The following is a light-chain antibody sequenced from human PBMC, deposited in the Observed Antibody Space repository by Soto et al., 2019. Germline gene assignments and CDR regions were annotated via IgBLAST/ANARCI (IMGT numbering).Light chain of an antibody. CDR1: KSDIGAFTF. CDR2: EVT. J-gene: IGLJ1*01. V-gene: IGLV2-14*03. CDR3: SSYGSSAPDV. Sequence: QSALTQPASVSGSPGQSITLSCSGTKSDIGAFTFVSWYQLHPGKAPKLIIYEVTHRPSGISSRFTGSKSGNTASLTISGLQAEDEADYYCSSYGSSAPDVFGSGTKLTVL.